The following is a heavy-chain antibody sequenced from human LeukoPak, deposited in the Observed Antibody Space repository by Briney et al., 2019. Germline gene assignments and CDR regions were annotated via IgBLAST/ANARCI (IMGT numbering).Heavy chain of an antibody. CDR1: GFTFSSYW. J-gene: IGHJ4*02. CDR3: ARDPYYYDSSGYH. D-gene: IGHD3-22*01. V-gene: IGHV3-7*03. Sequence: GGSLRLSCAASGFTFSSYWMSWVRQAPGKGLEWVANIKQDGSEKYYVDSVKGRFTISRDNAKNSLYLQMNSLGAEDTAVYYCARDPYYYDSSGYHWGQGTLVTVSS. CDR2: IKQDGSEK.